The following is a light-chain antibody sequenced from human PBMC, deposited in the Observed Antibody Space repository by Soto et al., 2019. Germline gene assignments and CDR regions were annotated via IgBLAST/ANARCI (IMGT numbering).Light chain of an antibody. J-gene: IGKJ2*01. CDR3: QQSYSTPLGYT. V-gene: IGKV1-39*01. Sequence: DIQMTQSPSSLSASVGDRVTITCRASQSISSYLNWYQQKPGKAPKLLIYAASSLQSGVPSRFSGSGSGTDFTLTISSLQPEDFATYYCQQSYSTPLGYTFGQGTKVDIK. CDR2: AAS. CDR1: QSISSY.